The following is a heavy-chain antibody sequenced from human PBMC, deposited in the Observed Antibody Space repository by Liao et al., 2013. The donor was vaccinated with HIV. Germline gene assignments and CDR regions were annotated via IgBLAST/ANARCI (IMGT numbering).Heavy chain of an antibody. V-gene: IGHV4-4*07. CDR2: IYGSGST. CDR1: GGSINPYY. J-gene: IGHJ6*03. D-gene: IGHD1-14*01. CDR3: ARGYDTDYYYMDV. Sequence: QVHLQESGPGLVKPSETLSLTCTVSGGSINPYYWSWIRKSAGKGLEWIGRIYGSGSTDYNPSLKSRVTMSVDTSKNQFSLKLSSVTAADTAVYYCARGYDTDYYYMDVWGKGTTVTVSS.